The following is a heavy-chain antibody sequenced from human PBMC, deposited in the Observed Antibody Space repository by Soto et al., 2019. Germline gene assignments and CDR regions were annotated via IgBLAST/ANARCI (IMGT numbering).Heavy chain of an antibody. CDR3: ARDKTRGDTYYSYGMDV. CDR1: GYTFTGYY. Sequence: ASVKVSCKASGYTFTGYYMHWVRQAPGQGLEWMGWINPNSGGTNYAQKFQGRVTMTRDTSISTAYMELSSLRSEDTAVYYCARDKTRGDTYYSYGMDVWGQGTTVTVSS. D-gene: IGHD3-10*01. V-gene: IGHV1-2*02. CDR2: INPNSGGT. J-gene: IGHJ6*02.